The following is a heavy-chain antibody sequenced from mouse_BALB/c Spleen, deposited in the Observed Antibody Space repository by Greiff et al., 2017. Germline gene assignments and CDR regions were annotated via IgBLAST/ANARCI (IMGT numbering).Heavy chain of an antibody. J-gene: IGHJ2*01. CDR3: ARGNDYEAFT. Sequence: QVQLKQPGAELVKPGASVKLSCKASGYTFTSYWMHWVKQRPGQGLEWIGEINPSNGRTNYNEKFKSKATLTVDKSSSTAYMQLSSLTSEDSAVYYCARGNDYEAFTWGQGTTLTVSS. CDR2: INPSNGRT. CDR1: GYTFTSYW. D-gene: IGHD2-4*01. V-gene: IGHV1S81*02.